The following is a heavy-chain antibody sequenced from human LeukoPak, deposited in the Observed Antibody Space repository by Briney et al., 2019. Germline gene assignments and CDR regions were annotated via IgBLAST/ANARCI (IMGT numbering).Heavy chain of an antibody. CDR3: AKDPLGYCSSTSCY. V-gene: IGHV3-30*02. CDR1: GFTFSTYG. J-gene: IGHJ4*02. CDR2: IQYDGSFK. Sequence: GGSLRLSCAASGFTFSTYGMHWVRQAPGMGLEWVAFIQYDGSFKYYADSVKGQFTISRDNSKNTLYLQMNSLRPEDTAVYYCAKDPLGYCSSTSCYWGQGTLVTVSS. D-gene: IGHD2-2*01.